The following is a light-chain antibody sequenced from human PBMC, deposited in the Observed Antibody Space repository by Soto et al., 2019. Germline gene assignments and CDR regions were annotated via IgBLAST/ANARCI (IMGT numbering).Light chain of an antibody. CDR2: DVY. CDR1: SSDVGGYDY. CDR3: SSYTTTSTVV. V-gene: IGLV2-14*01. J-gene: IGLJ2*01. Sequence: QSVLTQPASVSGSPGQSITISCTGTSSDVGGYDYVSWFQQYPGKAPSLMLYDVYRRPSGVSYSFSGSKSGNTASLTISGLQAEDEADYYCSSYTTTSTVVFGGGTKLTVL.